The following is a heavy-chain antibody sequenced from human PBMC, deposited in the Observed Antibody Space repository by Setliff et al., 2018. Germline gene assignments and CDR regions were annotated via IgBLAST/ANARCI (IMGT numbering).Heavy chain of an antibody. CDR2: MNPNSGNT. J-gene: IGHJ6*02. CDR1: GYTFTSYD. Sequence: ASVKVSCKASGYTFTSYDINWVRQATGQGLEWMGWMNPNSGNTGYAQKLQGRVTMTRNTSISTAYMELSSLRSEDTAVYYCARECYSSSWYGDYYYYYGMDVWGQGTTVTVSS. D-gene: IGHD6-13*01. V-gene: IGHV1-8*02. CDR3: ARECYSSSWYGDYYYYYGMDV.